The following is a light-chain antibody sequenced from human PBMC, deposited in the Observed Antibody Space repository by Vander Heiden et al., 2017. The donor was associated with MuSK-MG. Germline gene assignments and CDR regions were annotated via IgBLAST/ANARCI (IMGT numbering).Light chain of an antibody. CDR1: QRISVY. Sequence: DIQMTQSPSSLSASIGDRVTITCRASQRISVYLNWYQQKPGKAPKVLIYATSSLQRGVPSRFSGSGTETDFTLTISMLQAEEFATYYCQLSDSTPYTFGQGTKVEI. J-gene: IGKJ1*01. CDR3: QLSDSTPYT. V-gene: IGKV1-39*01. CDR2: ATS.